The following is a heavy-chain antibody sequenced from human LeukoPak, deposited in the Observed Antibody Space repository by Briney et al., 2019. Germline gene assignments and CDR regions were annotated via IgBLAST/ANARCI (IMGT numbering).Heavy chain of an antibody. CDR2: IIPIFGTA. CDR3: ARDSHDYTSS. Sequence: ASVKVSCKASGGTFSSYAISWVRQAPGQGLEWMGGIIPIFGTANYAQKFQGRVTITADESTSTAYMELSGLRSEDTAVYYCARDSHDYTSSWGQGTLVTVSS. D-gene: IGHD2-2*02. CDR1: GGTFSSYA. V-gene: IGHV1-69*01. J-gene: IGHJ4*02.